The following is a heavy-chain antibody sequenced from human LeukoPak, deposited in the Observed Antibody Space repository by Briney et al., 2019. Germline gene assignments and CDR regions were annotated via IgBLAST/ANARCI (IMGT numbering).Heavy chain of an antibody. CDR1: GFTFSSYS. J-gene: IGHJ4*02. D-gene: IGHD6-19*01. CDR2: ISGTGGST. CDR3: ARGYSSGWSGPRGLDY. V-gene: IGHV3-23*01. Sequence: PGGSLRLSCAASGFTFSSYSMNWVRQAAGKGLEWVSTISGTGGSTYCADSVKGRFTISRDNSKNTLYLQMNSLRAEDTAVYYCARGYSSGWSGPRGLDYWGQGTLVTVSS.